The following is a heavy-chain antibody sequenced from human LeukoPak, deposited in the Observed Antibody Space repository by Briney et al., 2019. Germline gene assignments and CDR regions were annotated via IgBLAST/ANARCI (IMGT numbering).Heavy chain of an antibody. CDR1: GGSISTYY. J-gene: IGHJ4*02. V-gene: IGHV4-59*01. CDR3: ASGYSSSWLLDY. D-gene: IGHD6-13*01. Sequence: SETLSLTCTVSGGSISTYYWSWIRQPPGKGLEWIGYIYYSGSTNYNPSLKSRVTISVDTSKNQFSLKLSSVTAADTAVYYCASGYSSSWLLDYWGQGTLVTVSS. CDR2: IYYSGST.